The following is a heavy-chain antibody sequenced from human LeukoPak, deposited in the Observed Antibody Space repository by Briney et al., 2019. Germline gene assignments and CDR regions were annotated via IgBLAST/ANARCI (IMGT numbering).Heavy chain of an antibody. Sequence: GRSLRLSCAASGFTFSSYAMHWVRQAPGKGLEWVAVISYDGSNKYYADSVKGRFTISRDNSKNTLYLQMNSLRAEDTAVYYCARLRNYYFFDYWGQGTLVTVSS. CDR3: ARLRNYYFFDY. J-gene: IGHJ4*02. CDR1: GFTFSSYA. V-gene: IGHV3-30-3*01. CDR2: ISYDGSNK. D-gene: IGHD4-11*01.